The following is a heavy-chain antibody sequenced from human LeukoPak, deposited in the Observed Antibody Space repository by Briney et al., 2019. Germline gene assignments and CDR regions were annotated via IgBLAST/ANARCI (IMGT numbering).Heavy chain of an antibody. CDR3: AKEVVPAAAGAYYYYGMDV. J-gene: IGHJ6*02. CDR2: ISGSGGST. D-gene: IGHD2-2*01. V-gene: IGHV3-23*01. Sequence: GGSLRLSCAASGFTFSSYAMSWVRQAPGKGLEWVSAISGSGGSTYYADSVKGRFTISRDNSKNMLYLQMNSLRAEDTAVYYCAKEVVPAAAGAYYYYGMDVWGQGTTVTVSS. CDR1: GFTFSSYA.